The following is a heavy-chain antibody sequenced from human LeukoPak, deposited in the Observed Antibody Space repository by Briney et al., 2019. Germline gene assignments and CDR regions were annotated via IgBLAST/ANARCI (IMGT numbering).Heavy chain of an antibody. J-gene: IGHJ4*02. CDR1: GFTFSSYS. CDR3: ARDYDFWSAIDY. CDR2: ISSSSSYI. D-gene: IGHD3-3*01. Sequence: PGGSLRLSCAASGFTFSSYSMNWVRQAPGKGLEWVSSISSSSSYIYYADSVKGRFTISRDNSKNTLYLQMNSLRAEDTAVYYCARDYDFWSAIDYWGQRTLVTVSS. V-gene: IGHV3-21*01.